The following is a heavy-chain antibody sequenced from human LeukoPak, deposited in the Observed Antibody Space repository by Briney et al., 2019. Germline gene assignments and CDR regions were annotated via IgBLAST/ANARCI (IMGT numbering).Heavy chain of an antibody. V-gene: IGHV3-30*04. D-gene: IGHD5-12*01. CDR3: ARSLATSYYYMDV. Sequence: GGSLRLSCAASGFTFSNYAMHWVRQAPGKGLEGGAVISYDGSNKFYADSVKGRFTISRDNSKNTLHLQMNSLRAEDTAVYYYARSLATSYYYMDVWGKGTTVTVSS. CDR1: GFTFSNYA. J-gene: IGHJ6*03. CDR2: ISYDGSNK.